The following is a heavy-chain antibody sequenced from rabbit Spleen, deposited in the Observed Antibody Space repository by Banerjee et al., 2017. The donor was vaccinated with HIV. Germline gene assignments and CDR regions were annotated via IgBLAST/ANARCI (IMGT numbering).Heavy chain of an antibody. V-gene: IGHV1S47*01. D-gene: IGHD6-1*01. J-gene: IGHJ4*01. CDR1: GFDFSTYG. CDR2: IDPVFGIT. CDR3: VREAGYAGYGDGNL. Sequence: QEQLVESGGGLVQPGGSLKLSCKASGFDFSTYGVSWVRQAPGKGLEWIGYIDPVFGITNYASSVKGRFTISRDNAQNTVFLQMTSLTAADTVTYFCVREAGYAGYGDGNLWGPGTLVTVS.